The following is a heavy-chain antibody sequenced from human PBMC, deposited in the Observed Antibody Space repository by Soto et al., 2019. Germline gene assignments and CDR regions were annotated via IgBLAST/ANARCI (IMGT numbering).Heavy chain of an antibody. CDR3: AKYQDYGDSEYFDY. CDR1: GFTFSSYG. CDR2: ISYDGSNK. V-gene: IGHV3-30*18. J-gene: IGHJ4*02. Sequence: GGSLRLSCAASGFTFSSYGMHWVRQAPGKGLEWVAVISYDGSNKYYADSVKGRFTISRDNSKNTLYLQMNSLRAEETAVYYCAKYQDYGDSEYFDYWGQGTLVTVSS. D-gene: IGHD4-17*01.